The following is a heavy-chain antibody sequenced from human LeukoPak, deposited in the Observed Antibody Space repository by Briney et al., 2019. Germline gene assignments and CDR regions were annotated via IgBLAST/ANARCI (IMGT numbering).Heavy chain of an antibody. CDR3: ARFRSPMAPLDY. J-gene: IGHJ4*02. D-gene: IGHD3-10*01. CDR2: IHHSGAT. CDR1: GYSISSGYY. V-gene: IGHV4-38-2*01. Sequence: PSETLSLTCAISGYSISSGYYWSWIRQPPGKGLEWIATIHHSGATYYNPSLKSRVTISVDTSKNQFSLKLSSVTAADTAVYYCARFRSPMAPLDYWGQGTLVTVSS.